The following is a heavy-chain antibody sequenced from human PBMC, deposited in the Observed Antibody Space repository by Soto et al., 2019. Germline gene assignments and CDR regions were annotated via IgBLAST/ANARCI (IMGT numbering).Heavy chain of an antibody. J-gene: IGHJ6*03. D-gene: IGHD6-6*01. CDR2: ISGSGGST. CDR1: GFTFSSYA. Sequence: GGSLRLSCAASGFTFSSYAMSWVRQAPGKGLEWVSAISGSGGSTYYADSVKGRFTISRDNSKNTLYLQMNSLRAEDTAVYYCAKDQVAARRGGAYYYYYMDVWGKGTTVTVSS. CDR3: AKDQVAARRGGAYYYYYMDV. V-gene: IGHV3-23*01.